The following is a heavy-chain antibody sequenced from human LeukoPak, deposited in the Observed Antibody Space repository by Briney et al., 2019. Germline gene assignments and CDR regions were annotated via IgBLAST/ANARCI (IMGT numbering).Heavy chain of an antibody. V-gene: IGHV1-46*01. CDR1: GYTFTSYY. J-gene: IGHJ4*02. D-gene: IGHD3-3*01. Sequence: ASVKVSCKASGYTFTSYYMHWVRQAPGQGLEWMGIINPSGGSTSYAQKFQGRVTMTTDTSTSTAYMELRSLRSDDTAVYYCARANYDFWSVPYYFDYWGQGTLVTVSS. CDR3: ARANYDFWSVPYYFDY. CDR2: INPSGGST.